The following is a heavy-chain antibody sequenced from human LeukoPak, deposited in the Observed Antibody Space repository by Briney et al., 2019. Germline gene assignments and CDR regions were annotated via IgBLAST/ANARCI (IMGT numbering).Heavy chain of an antibody. CDR1: GFSLSNYW. CDR2: IKQDGSEK. Sequence: GRSLRLSCAASGFSLSNYWMNWVRQAPGKGLEWVANIKQDGSEKNYVDSVKGRFTISRDNAKNSLILQMNSLRDEDTAVYYCARGVWAPFDSWGQGTLVSVSS. V-gene: IGHV3-7*01. D-gene: IGHD7-27*01. J-gene: IGHJ4*02. CDR3: ARGVWAPFDS.